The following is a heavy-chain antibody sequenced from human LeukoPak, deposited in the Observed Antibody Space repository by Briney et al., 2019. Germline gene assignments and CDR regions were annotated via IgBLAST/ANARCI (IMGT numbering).Heavy chain of an antibody. CDR3: AREPITWFGEPKYGTDA. Sequence: GGSLRLSCAASGFTFSSYEMNWVRQAPGKGLEWVSYISSSGSTIYYADSVKGRFTISRDKAKNSLYLQMNSLRAEDTAAYYSAREPITWFGEPKYGTDASGTRTTVTASS. CDR2: ISSSGSTI. CDR1: GFTFSSYE. D-gene: IGHD3-10*01. J-gene: IGHJ6*04. V-gene: IGHV3-48*03.